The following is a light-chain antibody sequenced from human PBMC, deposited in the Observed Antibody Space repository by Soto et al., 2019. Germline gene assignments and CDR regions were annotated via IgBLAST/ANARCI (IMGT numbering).Light chain of an antibody. CDR3: QQYGSSLVYT. Sequence: EIVLTQSPGTLSLSPGERATLSCRASQSVSSRYLAWYQQKPGQAPRLLIYGASSRATGNPDRFSGSGSGTDFTLTISRLEPEDFAVYYCQQYGSSLVYTFGQGTKLEIK. CDR1: QSVSSRY. V-gene: IGKV3-20*01. J-gene: IGKJ2*01. CDR2: GAS.